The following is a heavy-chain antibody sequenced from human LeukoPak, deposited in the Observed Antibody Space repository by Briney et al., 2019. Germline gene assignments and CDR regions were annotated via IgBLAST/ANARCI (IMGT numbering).Heavy chain of an antibody. Sequence: GGSLRLSCAASGFIVSSNYISWVRQAPGKGLEWVSVIYSGGNTYHADSVMGRFTISRDNSKNTVYLEMHSLRAEDTAVYYCARLGIAVTGTSDYWGQGTLVTVPS. CDR2: IYSGGNT. CDR3: ARLGIAVTGTSDY. J-gene: IGHJ4*02. D-gene: IGHD6-19*01. V-gene: IGHV3-66*04. CDR1: GFIVSSNY.